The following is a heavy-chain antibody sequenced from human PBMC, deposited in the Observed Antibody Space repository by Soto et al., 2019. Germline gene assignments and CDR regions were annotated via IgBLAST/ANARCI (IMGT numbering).Heavy chain of an antibody. Sequence: QVQLQESGPGLVKPSQTLSLTCTVSGGSISSGGYYWSWIRQHPGKGLEWIGYIYYSGSTYYNPSLKSRVTISVETSKNQFSLKLSSVTAADTAVYYCARGPGIVATINRSLLFDYWGQGTLVTVSS. CDR1: GGSISSGGYY. V-gene: IGHV4-31*03. J-gene: IGHJ4*02. CDR2: IYYSGST. D-gene: IGHD5-12*01. CDR3: ARGPGIVATINRSLLFDY.